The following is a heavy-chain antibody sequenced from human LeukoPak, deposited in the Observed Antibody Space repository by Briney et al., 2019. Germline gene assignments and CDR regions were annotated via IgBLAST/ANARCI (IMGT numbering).Heavy chain of an antibody. CDR2: IRYDGSNK. V-gene: IGHV3-30*02. CDR3: AKEIMAAAGTDYFDY. Sequence: GGSLRLSCAASGFTFSSYGMHRVRQAPGKGLEWVAFIRYDGSNKYYADSVKGRFTISRDNSKNTLYLQMNSLRAEDTAVYYCAKEIMAAAGTDYFDYWGQGTLVTVSS. D-gene: IGHD6-13*01. J-gene: IGHJ4*02. CDR1: GFTFSSYG.